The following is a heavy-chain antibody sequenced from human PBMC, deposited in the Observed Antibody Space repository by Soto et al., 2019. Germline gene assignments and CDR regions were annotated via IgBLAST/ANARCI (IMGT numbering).Heavy chain of an antibody. CDR1: GFTFSRYA. Sequence: PGGSLRLSCAASGFTFSRYAMGWVRQAPGKGLEWVANIKQDGSEKYYADSVKGRFTISRDNAKNALFLQMNILRAEDTAVYYCARDWGAKGDVWGQGTTVTVSS. CDR3: ARDWGAKGDV. V-gene: IGHV3-7*03. J-gene: IGHJ6*02. D-gene: IGHD3-16*01. CDR2: IKQDGSEK.